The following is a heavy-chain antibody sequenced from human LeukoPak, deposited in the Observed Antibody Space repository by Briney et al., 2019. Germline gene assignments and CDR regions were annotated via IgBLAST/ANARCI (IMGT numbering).Heavy chain of an antibody. D-gene: IGHD3-9*01. CDR2: IFYTGST. V-gene: IGHV4-59*01. J-gene: IGHJ3*02. CDR3: ARDGAVDILTGYGAFDI. CDR1: GGSISSYY. Sequence: SETLSLTCTVSGGSISSYYWSWIRQPPGKGLKWIGYIFYTGSTNYNPSLKSRVTISVDTSKNQFSLKLNSVSAADTAVYYCARDGAVDILTGYGAFDIWGQGTMVTVSS.